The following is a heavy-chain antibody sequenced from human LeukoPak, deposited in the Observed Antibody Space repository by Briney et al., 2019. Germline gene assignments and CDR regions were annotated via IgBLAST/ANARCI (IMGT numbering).Heavy chain of an antibody. CDR1: GFTISDHY. V-gene: IGHV3-11*01. J-gene: IGHJ5*02. CDR3: ARGAGPLFDP. Sequence: GGSLRLSCAASGFTISDHYMSWIRQAPGEGLEWFSYISSSGTITHYADSVKGRFTISRDNAKNSLYLQMNSLRAEDTAVYYCARGAGPLFDPWGQGTLVTVSS. CDR2: ISSSGTIT.